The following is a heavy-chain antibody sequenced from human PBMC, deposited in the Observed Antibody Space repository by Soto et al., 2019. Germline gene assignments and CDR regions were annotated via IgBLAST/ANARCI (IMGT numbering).Heavy chain of an antibody. J-gene: IGHJ4*02. Sequence: PGGSLRLSCAASGFTFSSYSMNWVRQAPGKGLEWLSYISSSSSTIYYADSVKGRFTISRDNAKNTLYLQMNSLRAEDTAVYYCVRGEGGWETYWGQGTLVTVSS. CDR2: ISSSSSTI. D-gene: IGHD6-19*01. V-gene: IGHV3-48*04. CDR1: GFTFSSYS. CDR3: VRGEGGWETY.